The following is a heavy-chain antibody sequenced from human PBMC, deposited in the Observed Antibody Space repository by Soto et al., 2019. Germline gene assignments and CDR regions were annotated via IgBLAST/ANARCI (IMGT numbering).Heavy chain of an antibody. CDR1: GGSFSGYY. CDR2: INHSGST. Sequence: TLSLTCAVYGGSFSGYYWSWIRQPPGKGLEWIGEINHSGSTNYNPSLKSRVTRSVDTTKNQYSLRRLSVPPAVAAVLYCARSLLRFLEWLPRDYGMDVWGQGTTVTVSS. D-gene: IGHD3-3*01. J-gene: IGHJ6*02. CDR3: ARSLLRFLEWLPRDYGMDV. V-gene: IGHV4-34*01.